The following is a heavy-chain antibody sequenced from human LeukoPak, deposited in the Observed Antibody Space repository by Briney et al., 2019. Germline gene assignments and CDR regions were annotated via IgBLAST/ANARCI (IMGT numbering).Heavy chain of an antibody. CDR1: GGSISSSGFY. V-gene: IGHV4-39*07. J-gene: IGHJ4*02. CDR3: ARTSSGWPIRQYYFDY. Sequence: KSSETLSLTCTVSGGSISSSGFYWGWIRQPPGKGLEWIGSIYYSGSTYHNPSLKSRVTISVDTSKNQFSLKLSSVTAADTAVYYCARTSSGWPIRQYYFDYWGQGTLVTVSS. CDR2: IYYSGST. D-gene: IGHD6-19*01.